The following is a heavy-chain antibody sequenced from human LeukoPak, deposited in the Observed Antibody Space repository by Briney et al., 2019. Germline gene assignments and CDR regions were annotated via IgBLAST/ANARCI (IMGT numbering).Heavy chain of an antibody. CDR2: ISSSGSTI. D-gene: IGHD3-22*01. CDR3: ARDPPYYYDSSGYWFSRRGTELDY. J-gene: IGHJ4*02. V-gene: IGHV3-48*03. Sequence: AGGSLRLSCAASGFTFSSYAMNWVRQAPGKGLEWVSYISSSGSTIYYADSVKGRFTISRDNAKNSLYLQMNSLRAEDTAVYYCARDPPYYYDSSGYWFSRRGTELDYWGQGTLVTVSS. CDR1: GFTFSSYA.